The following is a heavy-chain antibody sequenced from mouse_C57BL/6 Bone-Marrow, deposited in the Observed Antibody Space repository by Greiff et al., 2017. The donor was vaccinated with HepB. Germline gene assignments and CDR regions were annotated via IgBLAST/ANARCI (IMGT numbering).Heavy chain of an antibody. CDR1: GYTFTDYN. Sequence: SGPELVKPGASVKIPCKASGYTFTDYNMDWVKQSHGKSLEWIGDINPNNGGTIYNQKFKGKATLTVDKSSSTAYMELRSLTSEDTAVYYCARQGLGRDFDYWGQGTTLTVSS. D-gene: IGHD1-1*01. V-gene: IGHV1-18*01. J-gene: IGHJ2*01. CDR2: INPNNGGT. CDR3: ARQGLGRDFDY.